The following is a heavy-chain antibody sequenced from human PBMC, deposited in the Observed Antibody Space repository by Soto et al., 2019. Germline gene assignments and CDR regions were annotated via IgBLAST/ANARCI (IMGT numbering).Heavy chain of an antibody. D-gene: IGHD3-10*01. CDR2: ISGSGGTT. J-gene: IGHJ4*02. Sequence: EVQLLESGGGLVQPGGSLRLSCAASGFTFSSHAMTWVRQAPGKGLEWVSGISGSGGTTYYADSVKGRFTISRDNSKNSLYLQMNSLRAEDTAVYYCARGRGSSVYWGQGTLVTVSS. CDR3: ARGRGSSVY. CDR1: GFTFSSHA. V-gene: IGHV3-23*01.